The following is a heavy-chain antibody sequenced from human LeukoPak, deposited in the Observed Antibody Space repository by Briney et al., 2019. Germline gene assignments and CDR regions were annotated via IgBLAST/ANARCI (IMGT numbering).Heavy chain of an antibody. CDR1: GGSISGYY. CDR3: ARRLRIAAAGDAFDI. J-gene: IGHJ3*02. CDR2: IYNSGST. V-gene: IGHV4-59*01. Sequence: PSETLSLTCTVSGGSISGYYWTWIRQPPGKGLECIGYIYNSGSTNYNPSLKSRVTIVVDTSKNQFSLKLGSVTAADTAVYYCARRLRIAAAGDAFDIWGQGTMVTVSS. D-gene: IGHD6-13*01.